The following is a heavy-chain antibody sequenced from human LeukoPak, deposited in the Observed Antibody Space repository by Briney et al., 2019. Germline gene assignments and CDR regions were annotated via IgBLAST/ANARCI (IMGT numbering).Heavy chain of an antibody. Sequence: GGSLRISCAVSGVTSSDYSMNWVRQAPGKGLEWVSSINVRGTHIYYADSVKGRFTISRDNTKNSLYLQMNSLRAEDTAVYYCARGSDSSGYYPGALDDWGQGNVVTVSS. CDR2: INVRGTHI. CDR3: ARGSDSSGYYPGALDD. CDR1: GVTSSDYS. D-gene: IGHD3-22*01. J-gene: IGHJ4*02. V-gene: IGHV3-21*01.